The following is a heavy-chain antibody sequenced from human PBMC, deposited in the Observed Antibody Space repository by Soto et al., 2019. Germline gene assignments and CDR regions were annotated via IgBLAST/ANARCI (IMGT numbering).Heavy chain of an antibody. Sequence: QVQLVESGGGVVQPGRSLRLSCAASGFTFSSYGMHWVRQAPGKGLEWVAVIWYDGSNKYYADSVKGRFTISRDNSKNTLYLQMNSLRAEDTAVYYCARDHFGQLAPYSYYGMDVWGQGTTVTVSS. CDR1: GFTFSSYG. V-gene: IGHV3-33*01. CDR3: ARDHFGQLAPYSYYGMDV. D-gene: IGHD6-6*01. J-gene: IGHJ6*02. CDR2: IWYDGSNK.